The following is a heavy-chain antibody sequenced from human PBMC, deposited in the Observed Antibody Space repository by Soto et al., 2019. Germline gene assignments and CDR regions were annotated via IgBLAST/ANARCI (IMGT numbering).Heavy chain of an antibody. Sequence: QVQLVQSGAEVKKPGSSVKVSCKASGGTFSSYAISWVRQAPGQGLEWMGGIIPIFGTANYAQQFQGRVTITADESTSTAYMELSSVRSEDTAVYYCARVKEGSSGLMLTPNDYWGQGTLVTVSS. CDR3: ARVKEGSSGLMLTPNDY. D-gene: IGHD6-19*01. CDR1: GGTFSSYA. V-gene: IGHV1-69*01. CDR2: IIPIFGTA. J-gene: IGHJ4*02.